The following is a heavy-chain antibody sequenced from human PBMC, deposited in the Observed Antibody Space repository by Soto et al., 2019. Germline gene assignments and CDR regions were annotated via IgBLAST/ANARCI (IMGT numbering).Heavy chain of an antibody. D-gene: IGHD2-15*01. CDR3: AKGRDFDTSGGCANY. CDR1: GFMFDNYA. V-gene: IGHV3-23*01. J-gene: IGHJ4*02. CDR2: ISGSGHGT. Sequence: EVKLLESGGGLVPPGASARLSCITSGFMFDNYAMSWVRQSPGRGLEWVATISGSGHGTVYTQSVQGRFIISREKSKKTLFLQMNTLRDEDAAVYYCAKGRDFDTSGGCANYWGLGTLVSVSA.